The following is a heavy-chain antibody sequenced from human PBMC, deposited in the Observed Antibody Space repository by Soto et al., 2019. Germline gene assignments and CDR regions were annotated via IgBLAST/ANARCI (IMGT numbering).Heavy chain of an antibody. CDR2: INAGNGNT. Sequence: QVQLVQSGAEEKKPGASVKVSCKASGYTFTGYAMHWVRQAPGQRLEWMGWINAGNGNTKYSQKFQGRVTITRNTSARTAYMELSSLSSEDTAVYSCARAVAVPADFEYWGQGTLVTVSS. J-gene: IGHJ4*02. CDR3: ARAVAVPADFEY. CDR1: GYTFTGYA. V-gene: IGHV1-3*05. D-gene: IGHD6-19*01.